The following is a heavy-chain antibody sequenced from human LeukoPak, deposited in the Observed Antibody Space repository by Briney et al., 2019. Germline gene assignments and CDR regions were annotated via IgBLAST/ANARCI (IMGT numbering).Heavy chain of an antibody. CDR3: ARICSSTDCLIPD. CDR1: GFTFSRHW. J-gene: IGHJ4*02. Sequence: PGGSLRLSCAASGFTFSRHWMHWVRQAPGEGLVWISRINSDASDTNYADFVKGRFTISRDNAKNTVYLQINSLRDEDTAVYYCARICSSTDCLIPDWGQGTLVTVSS. D-gene: IGHD2-2*01. V-gene: IGHV3-74*01. CDR2: INSDASDT.